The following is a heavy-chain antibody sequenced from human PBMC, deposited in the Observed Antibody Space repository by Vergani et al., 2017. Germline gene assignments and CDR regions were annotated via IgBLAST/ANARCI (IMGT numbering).Heavy chain of an antibody. D-gene: IGHD2-15*01. Sequence: QVQLQQWGAGLLKPSQTLSLTCTVSGGSISSGGYYWSWIRQHPGKGLEWIGYIYYSGSTYYNPSLKSRVTISVDTSKNQFSLKLSSVTAADTAVYYCAKEIEGAGYWDYYGMDVWGQGTTVTVSS. CDR2: IYYSGST. V-gene: IGHV4-31*03. J-gene: IGHJ6*02. CDR3: AKEIEGAGYWDYYGMDV. CDR1: GGSISSGGYY.